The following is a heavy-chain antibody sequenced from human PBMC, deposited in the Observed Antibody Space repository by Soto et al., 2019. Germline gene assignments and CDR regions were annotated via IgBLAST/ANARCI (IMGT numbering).Heavy chain of an antibody. CDR3: ERDRAEKGSSAGTAV. D-gene: IGHD6-6*01. Sequence: QVQLVQSGAEVKKPGASVKVSCQAYGYTFTSYVIHWVRQATGQWLEWMGWMNPNSGNTGYAHKFQGRVTMTRNTSISTAYMDLSSLRSEDTAVDYCERDRAEKGSSAGTAVWCQGTTVTVSS. CDR2: MNPNSGNT. J-gene: IGHJ6*02. CDR1: GYTFTSYV. V-gene: IGHV1-8*01.